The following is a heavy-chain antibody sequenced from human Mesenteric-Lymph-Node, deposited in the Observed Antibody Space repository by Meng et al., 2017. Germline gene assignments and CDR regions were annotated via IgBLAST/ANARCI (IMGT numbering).Heavy chain of an antibody. V-gene: IGHV3-23*01. D-gene: IGHD1-26*01. CDR2: ISGSGGST. CDR1: GFTFSSYA. Sequence: GESLKISCAASGFTFSSYAMSWVRQAPGKGLEWVSVISGSGGSTYYADSVKGRFTISRDNSKNTLYLQMNSLRAEDTAVYYCARDIVLGRWELHLWGQGTLVTVSS. J-gene: IGHJ4*02. CDR3: ARDIVLGRWELHL.